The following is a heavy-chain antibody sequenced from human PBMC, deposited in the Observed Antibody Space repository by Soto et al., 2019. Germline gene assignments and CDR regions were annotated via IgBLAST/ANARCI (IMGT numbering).Heavy chain of an antibody. Sequence: SETLSLTCAVYGGSFSGYYWSWIRQPPGKGLEWIGEINHSGSTNYNPSLKSRVTISVDTSKNQFSLKLSSVTAADTAVYYCARGVQRGAYYDYVGDPWGQGTLVTVSS. CDR2: INHSGST. J-gene: IGHJ5*02. CDR3: ARGVQRGAYYDYVGDP. V-gene: IGHV4-34*01. D-gene: IGHD3-16*01. CDR1: GGSFSGYY.